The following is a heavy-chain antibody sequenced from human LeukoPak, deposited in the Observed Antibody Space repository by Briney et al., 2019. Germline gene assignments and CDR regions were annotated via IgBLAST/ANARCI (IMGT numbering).Heavy chain of an antibody. Sequence: SETLSLTRTVSGGSISGSRYHWGWIRQPPGKGLEWIGSMHYSGSTYYNPSLKSRVTISVDTSKNQFSLNLSSVTAADTAVYYCTRVMVYATYYYYYYMDVWGKGTTVTVSS. CDR2: MHYSGST. J-gene: IGHJ6*03. V-gene: IGHV4-39*01. D-gene: IGHD2-8*01. CDR1: GGSISGSRYH. CDR3: TRVMVYATYYYYYYMDV.